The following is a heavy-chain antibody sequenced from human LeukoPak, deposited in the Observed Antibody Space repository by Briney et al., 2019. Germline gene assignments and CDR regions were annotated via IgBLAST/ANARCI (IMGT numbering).Heavy chain of an antibody. J-gene: IGHJ6*02. CDR2: INPSGGST. CDR3: AREYCTNGVCYKDDYYYYGMDV. CDR1: GYTFTSYY. Sequence: GASVKVSCKASGYTFTSYYMHWVRQAPGQGLEWMGIINPSGGSTSYAQKFQGRVTMTRDTSTSTVYMELSSLRSEDTAVYYCAREYCTNGVCYKDDYYYYGMDVWGQGTTVTVSS. V-gene: IGHV1-46*01. D-gene: IGHD2-8*01.